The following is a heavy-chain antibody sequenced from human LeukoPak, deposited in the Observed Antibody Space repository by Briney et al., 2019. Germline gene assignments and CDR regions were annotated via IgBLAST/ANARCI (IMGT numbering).Heavy chain of an antibody. V-gene: IGHV4-39*07. CDR2: IYYSGST. J-gene: IGHJ4*02. D-gene: IGHD3-3*01. CDR3: ASGVRGYYFDY. Sequence: SETLSLTCTVSGGSISSSSYYWGWIRQPPGKGLEWIGSIYYSGSTYYNPSPKSRVTISVDTSKNQFSLKLSSVTAADTAVYYCASGVRGYYFDYWGQGTLVTVSS. CDR1: GGSISSSSYY.